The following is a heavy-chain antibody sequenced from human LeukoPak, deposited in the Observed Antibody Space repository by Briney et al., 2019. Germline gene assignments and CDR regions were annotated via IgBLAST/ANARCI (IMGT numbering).Heavy chain of an antibody. CDR3: ARELNYYDSSGTFDY. Sequence: GGSLRLSCAASGFTFSSYSKNWVRQAPGQGLEWVSSISSSSHYLYYADSVKGRFTISRDNAKNSLYLQMNSLRAEDTAEYYCARELNYYDSSGTFDYWGQGTLVTVSS. J-gene: IGHJ4*02. CDR2: ISSSSHYL. V-gene: IGHV3-21*01. D-gene: IGHD3-22*01. CDR1: GFTFSSYS.